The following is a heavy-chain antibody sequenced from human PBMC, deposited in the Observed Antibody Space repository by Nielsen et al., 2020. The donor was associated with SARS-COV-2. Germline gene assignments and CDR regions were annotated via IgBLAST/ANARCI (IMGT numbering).Heavy chain of an antibody. D-gene: IGHD2-2*01. CDR3: AKMVVPAAVVRDDYYYYYGMDV. V-gene: IGHV3-30*18. Sequence: GGSLRLSCAASGFTFSSYGMHWVRQAPGKGLEWVAVISYDGSNKYYADSVKGRFTISRDNSKNTLYLQMNSLRAEDTAVYYCAKMVVPAAVVRDDYYYYYGMDVWGQGTTVTVSS. CDR2: ISYDGSNK. J-gene: IGHJ6*02. CDR1: GFTFSSYG.